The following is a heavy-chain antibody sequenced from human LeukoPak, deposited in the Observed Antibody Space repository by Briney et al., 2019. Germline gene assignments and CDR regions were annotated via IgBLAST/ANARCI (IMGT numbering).Heavy chain of an antibody. J-gene: IGHJ4*02. V-gene: IGHV1-2*06. CDR1: GYTFTSYG. Sequence: ASVKVSCKASGYTFTSYGISWVRQAPGQGLEWMGRINPNSGGTNYAQKFQGRVTMTRDTSISTAYMELSRLRSDDTAVYYCARDRGYSSGWYDDYWGQGTLVTVSS. CDR2: INPNSGGT. CDR3: ARDRGYSSGWYDDY. D-gene: IGHD6-19*01.